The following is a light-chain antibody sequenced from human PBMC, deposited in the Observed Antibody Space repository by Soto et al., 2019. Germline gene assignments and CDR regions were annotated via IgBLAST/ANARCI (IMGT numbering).Light chain of an antibody. CDR2: GAS. CDR3: QQYGNSPWT. CDR1: QSVSNSY. J-gene: IGKJ1*01. Sequence: EIVLTQSPGTLSLSPGERATLSCRASQSVSNSYLAWYQQKPGQAPRLLIYGASSRATGIPDRFSGSGSGTDFTLTISRLEPEDFAVYYCQQYGNSPWTFGRGTKVDI. V-gene: IGKV3-20*01.